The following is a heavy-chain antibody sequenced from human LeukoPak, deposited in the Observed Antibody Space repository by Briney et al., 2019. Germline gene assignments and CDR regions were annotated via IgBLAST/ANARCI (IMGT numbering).Heavy chain of an antibody. CDR1: GASISSTNW. V-gene: IGHV4-4*02. J-gene: IGHJ5*02. CDR2: MHHSGRT. CDR3: ARAQEGCSRASCYLEP. D-gene: IGHD2-2*01. Sequence: SETLSLTCAISGASISSTNWWIWIRQPPGKGLEWIGEMHHSGRTNYNPSLKSRITISVDKSKNQVFLRLNSVAAADTALYYCARAQEGCSRASCYLEPWGQGTLVTVSS.